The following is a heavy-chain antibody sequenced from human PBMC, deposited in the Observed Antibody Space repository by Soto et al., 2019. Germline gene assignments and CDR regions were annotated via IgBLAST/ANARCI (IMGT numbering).Heavy chain of an antibody. CDR1: EFTFSSYW. CDR3: ARAGDGNHDFLDY. J-gene: IGHJ4*02. V-gene: IGHV3-7*01. Sequence: GGPLRLPCGASEFTFSSYWMNWVRKAPGKGLEWVANINQDGNEDNLLDSVKGRFTISRDNAKNSLFLQMNSLRVDDTAVYYCARAGDGNHDFLDYWGQGALVTVSS. CDR2: INQDGNED. D-gene: IGHD1-1*01.